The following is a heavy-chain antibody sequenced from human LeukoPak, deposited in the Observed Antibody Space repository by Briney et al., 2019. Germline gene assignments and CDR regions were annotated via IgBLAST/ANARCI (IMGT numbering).Heavy chain of an antibody. CDR3: ARDPPPYKPSGSH. J-gene: IGHJ4*02. D-gene: IGHD3-10*01. V-gene: IGHV3-66*01. Sequence: GGSLRLSCAASGFTVSSNYMSWVRQAPGKGLEWVSVIYSGGSTYYADSVKGRFTISRDNSKNTLYLQMNSLRAEDTAVYYCARDPPPYKPSGSHWGQGTLVTVSS. CDR2: IYSGGST. CDR1: GFTVSSNY.